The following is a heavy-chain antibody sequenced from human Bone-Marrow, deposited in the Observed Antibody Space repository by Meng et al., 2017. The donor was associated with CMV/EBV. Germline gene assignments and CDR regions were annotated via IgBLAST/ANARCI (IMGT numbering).Heavy chain of an antibody. CDR3: ARESDNWNHGYFDY. CDR2: IVVGSGNT. Sequence: SVKVSCKASGGTFTSSAVQWVRQARGQRLEWITWIVVGSGNTNFAQKFQKRVPITTDESTSTAYMELSSLRSEDTAVYYCARESDNWNHGYFDYWGQGTLVTVSS. CDR1: GGTFTSSA. V-gene: IGHV1-58*01. J-gene: IGHJ4*02. D-gene: IGHD1-20*01.